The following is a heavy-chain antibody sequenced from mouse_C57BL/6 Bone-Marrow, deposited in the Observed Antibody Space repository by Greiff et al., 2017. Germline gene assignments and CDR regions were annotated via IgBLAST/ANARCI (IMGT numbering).Heavy chain of an antibody. CDR2: IYPGSGST. Sequence: VQLQQPGAELVKPGASVKMSCKASGYTFTSYWITWVKQRPGQGLEWIGDIYPGSGSTNYNEKFKSKATLTVDKSSSTAYMQLSSLTSEDAAVYYCASPYYSNYWYFDVWGTGTTVTVSS. V-gene: IGHV1-55*01. CDR3: ASPYYSNYWYFDV. CDR1: GYTFTSYW. J-gene: IGHJ1*03. D-gene: IGHD2-5*01.